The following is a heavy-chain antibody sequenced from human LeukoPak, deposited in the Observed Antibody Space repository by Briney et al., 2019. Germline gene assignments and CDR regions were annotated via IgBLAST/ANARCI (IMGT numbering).Heavy chain of an antibody. J-gene: IGHJ6*02. D-gene: IGHD6-6*01. V-gene: IGHV1-46*01. Sequence: GASVKVSCKASGYTFTSYYMHWVRQAPGQGLEWMGIINPSGGSTSHAQKFQGRVTMTRDTSTSTVYMELSSLRSEDTAVYYCARDWIAAPYGMDVWGQGTTVTVSS. CDR1: GYTFTSYY. CDR3: ARDWIAAPYGMDV. CDR2: INPSGGST.